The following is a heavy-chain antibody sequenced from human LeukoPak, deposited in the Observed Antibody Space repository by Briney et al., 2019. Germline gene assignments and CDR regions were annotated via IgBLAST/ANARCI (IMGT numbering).Heavy chain of an antibody. V-gene: IGHV3-23*01. Sequence: GGSLRLSCAASGFTFSSYAMSWVRQAPGKGLEWFSAISGSDGSTYYADSVKGRFTISRDNSKNTLYLQMNSLRVEDAAVYYCAKFVGSGWYNFDYWGQGTLVTVSS. CDR1: GFTFSSYA. J-gene: IGHJ4*02. D-gene: IGHD6-19*01. CDR3: AKFVGSGWYNFDY. CDR2: ISGSDGST.